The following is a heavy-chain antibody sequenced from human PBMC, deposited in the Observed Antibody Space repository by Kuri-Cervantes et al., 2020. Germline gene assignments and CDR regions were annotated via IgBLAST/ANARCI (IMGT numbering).Heavy chain of an antibody. D-gene: IGHD3-22*01. CDR2: ISGSGGTT. V-gene: IGHV3-23*01. CDR3: AKDMGYYDSSGYLVY. J-gene: IGHJ4*02. Sequence: GGSLRLSCTVSGFTFSSYDMSWVRQAPGKGLEWISGISGSGGTTYYVDSVKGRFTISRDNSKNTLYLQMNSLRAEDTAVYYCAKDMGYYDSSGYLVYWGQGTLVTVSS. CDR1: GFTFSSYD.